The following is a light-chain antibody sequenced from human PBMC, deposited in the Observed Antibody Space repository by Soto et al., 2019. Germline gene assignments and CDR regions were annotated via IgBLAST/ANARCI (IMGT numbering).Light chain of an antibody. V-gene: IGKV3-20*01. Sequence: EIVLTQSPGTLSLSPGERATLYCRASQSVSSSYLAWYQQKPGQAPRLLIYGASSRATGIPDRFSGSGSGTDFSLTSSRLEPEDFAVYYCQQYVSSPPYTFGQGTKLEIK. CDR2: GAS. CDR3: QQYVSSPPYT. J-gene: IGKJ2*01. CDR1: QSVSSSY.